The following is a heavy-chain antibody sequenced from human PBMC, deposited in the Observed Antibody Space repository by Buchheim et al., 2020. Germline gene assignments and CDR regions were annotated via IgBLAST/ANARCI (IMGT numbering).Heavy chain of an antibody. CDR2: IYHSGST. Sequence: QLQLQESGSGLVKPSQTLSLTCAVSGGSISSGGYSWSWIRQPPGKGLEWIGYIYHSGSTYYNPSLKSRVTISVDRSKNQFSLKLSSVTAADTAVYYCARGELDDYVWGSYRPYYFVYWGQGTL. D-gene: IGHD3-16*02. J-gene: IGHJ4*02. V-gene: IGHV4-30-2*01. CDR1: GGSISSGGYS. CDR3: ARGELDDYVWGSYRPYYFVY.